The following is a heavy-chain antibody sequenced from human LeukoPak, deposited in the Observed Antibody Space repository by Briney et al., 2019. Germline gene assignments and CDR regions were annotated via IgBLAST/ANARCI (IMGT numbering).Heavy chain of an antibody. J-gene: IGHJ4*02. CDR2: INHSGST. Sequence: SETLSLTCAVYGGSFSGYYWSWIRQPPGKGLEWIGEINHSGSTNYYPSLKSRVTISVDTSKNQFSLKLSSVTAADTAVYYCARSPPPGATAYGVVDYWGQGTLSPSP. D-gene: IGHD3-16*01. CDR1: GGSFSGYY. CDR3: ARSPPPGATAYGVVDY. V-gene: IGHV4-34*01.